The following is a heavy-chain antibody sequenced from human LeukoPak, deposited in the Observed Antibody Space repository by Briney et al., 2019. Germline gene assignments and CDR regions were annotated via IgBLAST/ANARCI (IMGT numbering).Heavy chain of an antibody. CDR2: IYYTGTT. CDR1: GASISSFH. D-gene: IGHD5-12*01. V-gene: IGHV4-59*08. Sequence: SEILSLTCTVSGASISSFHWSWIRQPPGKGLEWIGYIYYTGTTDYNPSLKSRVTMSVDMSKNQFSLRLSSVTAADTAVYYCARRRGYSNKEAFDYWGQGTLVTVSS. J-gene: IGHJ4*02. CDR3: ARRRGYSNKEAFDY.